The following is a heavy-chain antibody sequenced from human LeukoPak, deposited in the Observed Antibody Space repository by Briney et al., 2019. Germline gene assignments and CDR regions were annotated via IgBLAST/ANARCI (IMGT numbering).Heavy chain of an antibody. CDR3: ARVNRPGDTAYDAFDI. CDR2: IIPILGIA. D-gene: IGHD1-26*01. CDR1: GGTFSSYA. J-gene: IGHJ3*02. V-gene: IGHV1-69*04. Sequence: SVKVSCKASGGTFSSYAISWVRQAPGQGLEWMGRIIPILGIANYAQKFQGRVTITADKSTSTAYMELSSLRSEDTAVYYCARVNRPGDTAYDAFDIWGQGTMVTVSS.